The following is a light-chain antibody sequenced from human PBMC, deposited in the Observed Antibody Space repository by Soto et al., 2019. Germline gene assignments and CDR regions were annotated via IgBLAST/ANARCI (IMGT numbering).Light chain of an antibody. V-gene: IGLV1-47*02. J-gene: IGLJ1*01. CDR1: SSNIGDNY. CDR2: LGD. Sequence: QSVLTQPPLVSAAPGQRVTISCSGSSSNIGDNYVSWYQQLPGAAPKLLIYLGDQRASGVSDRFSGSKSGTSASLAINGLRSDDEADYYCAAWDDNLNAYVFGSGTKLTVL. CDR3: AAWDDNLNAYV.